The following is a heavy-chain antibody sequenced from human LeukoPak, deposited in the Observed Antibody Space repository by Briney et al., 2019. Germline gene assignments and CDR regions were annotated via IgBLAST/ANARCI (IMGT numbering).Heavy chain of an antibody. J-gene: IGHJ4*02. V-gene: IGHV1-8*03. CDR2: MNPNSGNT. Sequence: GASVKVSCKASGYTFTSYDINWVRQATGQGLEWMGWMNPNSGNTGYAQKFLGRVTITRNTSISTAYMELSSLRSEDTAVYYCAIHALGNSSSWYEGSDYWGQGTLVTVSS. D-gene: IGHD6-13*01. CDR1: GYTFTSYD. CDR3: AIHALGNSSSWYEGSDY.